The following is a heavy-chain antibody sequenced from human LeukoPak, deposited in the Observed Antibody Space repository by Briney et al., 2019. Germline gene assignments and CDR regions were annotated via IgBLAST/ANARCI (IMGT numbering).Heavy chain of an antibody. Sequence: PSETLSLTCTVSGGSISSYYWSWIRQPPGKGLEWIGYIYYSGSTNYNPSLKSRVTISVDTSKNQFSLKLSSVTAADTAVYYCARGKENNPWGQGTLVTVSS. J-gene: IGHJ5*02. CDR1: GGSISSYY. CDR2: IYYSGST. CDR3: ARGKENNP. V-gene: IGHV4-59*12.